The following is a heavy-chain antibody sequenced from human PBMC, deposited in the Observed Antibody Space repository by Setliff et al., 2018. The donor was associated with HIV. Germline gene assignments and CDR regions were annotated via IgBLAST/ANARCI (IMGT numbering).Heavy chain of an antibody. D-gene: IGHD2-2*01. J-gene: IGHJ6*03. Sequence: GGSLRLSCAASDFTFSSYEVNWVRQAPGKGLEWVSYISRSGNTKYYADSVKGRFTISRDNAKNSLQLQMNSLRVEDTAFYYCASLGYCTTTSCCDEPFNYYYMDVWGKGTAVTVSS. V-gene: IGHV3-48*03. CDR3: ASLGYCTTTSCCDEPFNYYYMDV. CDR2: ISRSGNTK. CDR1: DFTFSSYE.